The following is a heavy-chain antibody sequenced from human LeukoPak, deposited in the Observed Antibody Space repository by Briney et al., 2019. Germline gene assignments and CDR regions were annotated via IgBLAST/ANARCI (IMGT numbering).Heavy chain of an antibody. CDR3: TRVGYIDEGIDY. V-gene: IGHV3-7*04. D-gene: IGHD5-24*01. J-gene: IGHJ4*02. CDR2: IKQDVSKK. Sequence: PGGSLRLSCVASGFPSSSYWMTWVRQAPGKGLEWVANIKQDVSKKSYVDSVKGRFTISRDNAKNSLYLQMNSLRAEDTAIYYCTRVGYIDEGIDYWGQGTLVTVSS. CDR1: GFPSSSYW.